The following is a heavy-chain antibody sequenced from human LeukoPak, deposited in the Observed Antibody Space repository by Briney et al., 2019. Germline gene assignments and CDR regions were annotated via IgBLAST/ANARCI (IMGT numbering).Heavy chain of an antibody. D-gene: IGHD2-8*02. J-gene: IGHJ4*02. Sequence: QAGGSLRLSCAASGFTFSSYSMNWVRQAPGKGLEWVSFISSSSSYIHYADSVKGRFTISRDNSKSTLSLQMNSLRAEDTAIYYCATYRQVLLPFESWGQGTLVTVSS. CDR2: ISSSSSYI. CDR3: ATYRQVLLPFES. CDR1: GFTFSSYS. V-gene: IGHV3-21*04.